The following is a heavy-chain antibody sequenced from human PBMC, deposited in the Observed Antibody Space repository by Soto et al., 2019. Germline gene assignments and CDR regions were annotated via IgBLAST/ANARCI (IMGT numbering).Heavy chain of an antibody. D-gene: IGHD3-22*01. J-gene: IGHJ4*02. CDR2: ISSSSSTI. V-gene: IGHV3-48*02. Sequence: GGSLRLSCAASGFPFSRYSMNWVRQAPGKGLEWVSYISSSSSTIYYADSVKGRFTISRDNANNSLYLQMNSLRDEDTAVYYCAREAFHDDSSGYKYFDDCGQGTLVTVSS. CDR3: AREAFHDDSSGYKYFDD. CDR1: GFPFSRYS.